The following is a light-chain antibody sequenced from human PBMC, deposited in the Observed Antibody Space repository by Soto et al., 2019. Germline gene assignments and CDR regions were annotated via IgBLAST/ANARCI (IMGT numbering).Light chain of an antibody. Sequence: EIVLTQSPGTLSLSPGERATLSCRASQSVSSSYLAWYQQKPGQDPRLLISGASSRATGIPDRFSGSGSGTDFTLTISRLEPEDLEVYYCQQYGSSPGWTFGQGTQVQIK. V-gene: IGKV3-20*01. J-gene: IGKJ1*01. CDR1: QSVSSSY. CDR3: QQYGSSPGWT. CDR2: GAS.